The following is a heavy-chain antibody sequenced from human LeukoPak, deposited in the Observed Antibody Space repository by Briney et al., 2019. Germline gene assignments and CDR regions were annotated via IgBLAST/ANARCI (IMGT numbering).Heavy chain of an antibody. J-gene: IGHJ5*02. D-gene: IGHD3-10*01. CDR1: GFTFSTYW. CDR3: ARETYYSGSGPGGWFDP. Sequence: PGGSLRLSCAASGFTFSTYWMSWLRQAPGKGLEWVANINKDGSQTYYVVSMRGRFTISRDNAKNSLFLQMDSLTAEDTAVYYCARETYYSGSGPGGWFDPWGQGTLVTVSS. V-gene: IGHV3-7*01. CDR2: INKDGSQT.